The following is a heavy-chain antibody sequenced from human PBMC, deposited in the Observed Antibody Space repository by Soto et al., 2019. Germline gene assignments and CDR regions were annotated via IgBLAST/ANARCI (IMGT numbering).Heavy chain of an antibody. Sequence: SETLSLTCSVSGGSISGSSYHWGWIRQPPGKGLEWIGSIYYSGSTYYSPSLKSRVTVSVDTAKNQFSLNLSSVTAADTAVYYCASNSYRTWGQGILVTVSS. V-gene: IGHV4-39*01. D-gene: IGHD2-21*01. J-gene: IGHJ1*01. CDR3: ASNSYRT. CDR1: GGSISGSSYH. CDR2: IYYSGST.